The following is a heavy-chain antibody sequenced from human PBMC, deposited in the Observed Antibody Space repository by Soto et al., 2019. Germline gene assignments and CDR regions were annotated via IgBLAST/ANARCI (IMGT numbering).Heavy chain of an antibody. CDR1: GFTFSSYG. CDR2: IWYDGSNK. CDR3: ARDRADTAMADAFDI. V-gene: IGHV3-33*01. D-gene: IGHD5-18*01. Sequence: GGSLRLSCAASGFTFSSYGMHWVRQAPGKGLEWVAVIWYDGSNKYYADSVKGRFTISRDNSKNTLYRQMNSLRAEDTAVYYCARDRADTAMADAFDIWGQGTMVTVSS. J-gene: IGHJ3*02.